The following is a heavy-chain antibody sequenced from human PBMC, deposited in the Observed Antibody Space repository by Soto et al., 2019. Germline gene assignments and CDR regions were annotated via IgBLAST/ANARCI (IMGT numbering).Heavy chain of an antibody. J-gene: IGHJ1*01. D-gene: IGHD6-13*01. Sequence: SGTMAISCAVSGESMRSSEAGEWIRRSPGKGLEWIGYIYHTGRPYYNPSLKSRVVISVDKSNNQFSLSLESVTAADTSVHYCARADYSSSSYFQDWGQGTHVTVSS. CDR1: GESMRSSEA. CDR3: ARADYSSSSYFQD. CDR2: IYHTGRP. V-gene: IGHV4-30-2*06.